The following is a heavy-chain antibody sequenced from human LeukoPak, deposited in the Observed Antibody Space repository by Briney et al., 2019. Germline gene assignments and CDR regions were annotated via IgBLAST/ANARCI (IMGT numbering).Heavy chain of an antibody. J-gene: IGHJ5*02. CDR1: GGSISSSSYY. Sequence: SETLSLTCTVSGGSISSSSYYWGWIRQPPGKGLEWIGSIYYSGSTYYNPSLKSRVTISVDTSKNQFSLKLSSVTAADTAVYYCARLPGGRNHWGQGTLVTVSS. V-gene: IGHV4-39*01. CDR2: IYYSGST. CDR3: ARLPGGRNH.